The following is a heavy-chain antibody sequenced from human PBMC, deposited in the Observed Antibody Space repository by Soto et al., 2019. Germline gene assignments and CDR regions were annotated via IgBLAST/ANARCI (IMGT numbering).Heavy chain of an antibody. V-gene: IGHV3-15*07. CDR2: IKSKTDGGTT. D-gene: IGHD6-13*01. CDR3: SMGEKYEQQLELSQYYYYYYGMDV. Sequence: GGSLRLSCAASGFTFSNAWMNWVRQAPGKGLEWVGRIKSKTDGGTTDYAAPVKGRFTISRDDSKNTLYLQMNSLKTEDTAVYYCSMGEKYEQQLELSQYYYYYYGMDVWGQGTTVTVSS. CDR1: GFTFSNAW. J-gene: IGHJ6*02.